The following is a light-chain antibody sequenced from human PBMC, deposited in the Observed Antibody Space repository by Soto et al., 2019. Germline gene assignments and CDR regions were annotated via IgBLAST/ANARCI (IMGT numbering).Light chain of an antibody. Sequence: QSVLTQPPSASGTPGQRVTIFCSGSSSNIGTNTVIWYQQLPGAAPKLHIYSDNQRPSGVPDRFSGSKSGTYASLAISGLQSEDEADYYCAAWDVSLVVFGGGTKLTVL. CDR2: SDN. V-gene: IGLV1-44*01. CDR1: SSNIGTNT. J-gene: IGLJ2*01. CDR3: AAWDVSLVV.